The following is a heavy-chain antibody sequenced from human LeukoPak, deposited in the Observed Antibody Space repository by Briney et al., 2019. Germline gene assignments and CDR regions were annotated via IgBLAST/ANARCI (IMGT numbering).Heavy chain of an antibody. CDR1: GFTFSTYG. CDR2: ILYDGSYK. CDR3: AKDRAQLVGAPFSSTPVAL. Sequence: PGGSLRLSCAASGFTFSTYGMHWVRQAPGKGLEWVAVILYDGSYKYYADSVKGRFTISRDNSKNTLYLQMNSLRAEDTAVYYCAKDRAQLVGAPFSSTPVALWGQGTLVTVSS. J-gene: IGHJ5*02. V-gene: IGHV3-30*18. D-gene: IGHD1-26*01.